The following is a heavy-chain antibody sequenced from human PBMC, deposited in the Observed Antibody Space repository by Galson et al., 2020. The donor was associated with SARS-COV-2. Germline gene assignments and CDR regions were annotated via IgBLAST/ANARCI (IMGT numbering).Heavy chain of an antibody. D-gene: IGHD2-21*02. Sequence: GESLKISCAASGFTFSSYSMNWVRQAPGKGLEWVSSISSSSSYIYYADSVKGRFTISRDNAKNSLYLQMNSLRAEDTAVYYCARDHPAYCGGDCYHFDYWGQGTLVTVSS. CDR2: ISSSSSYI. CDR3: ARDHPAYCGGDCYHFDY. CDR1: GFTFSSYS. V-gene: IGHV3-21*01. J-gene: IGHJ4*02.